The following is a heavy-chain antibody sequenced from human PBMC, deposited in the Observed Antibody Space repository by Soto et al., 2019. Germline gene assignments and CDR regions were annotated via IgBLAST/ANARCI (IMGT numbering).Heavy chain of an antibody. CDR1: DDSINSDKYY. V-gene: IGHV4-39*01. Sequence: QLQLQESGPGLVKPSETLSLTCSVSDDSINSDKYYWGWIRQPPGKSLEWIGSIYYRGNAYYNPSLQTRVTISLDKSKCQFALKLNSVTAADSAVYFCARLEGLATISYYFDFWGPGALVTVSS. CDR2: IYYRGNA. J-gene: IGHJ4*02. D-gene: IGHD5-12*01. CDR3: ARLEGLATISYYFDF.